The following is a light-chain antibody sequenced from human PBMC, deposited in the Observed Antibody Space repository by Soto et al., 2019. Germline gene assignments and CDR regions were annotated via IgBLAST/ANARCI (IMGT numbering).Light chain of an antibody. V-gene: IGLV2-11*01. J-gene: IGLJ1*01. CDR1: SSDVGGYNC. CDR3: SSFAGSNNFPYV. CDR2: DVT. Sequence: QSALTQPGSVSGSPGQSVTISCAGTSSDVGGYNCVSWYQQHPGKAPQLIIYDVTQRPSGVPDRFSGSKSGNTASLTVYGLQAEDEADYYCSSFAGSNNFPYVFGTGTKVTVL.